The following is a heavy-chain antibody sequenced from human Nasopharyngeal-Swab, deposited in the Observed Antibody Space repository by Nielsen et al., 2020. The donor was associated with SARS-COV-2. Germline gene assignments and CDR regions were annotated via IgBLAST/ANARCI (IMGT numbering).Heavy chain of an antibody. CDR2: IWYDGSNK. J-gene: IGHJ3*02. D-gene: IGHD3-22*01. Sequence: VRQAPGKGLEWVAVIWYDGSNKYYADSVKGRFTISRDNSKNTLYLQMNSLRAEDTAVYYCARSGPYCYDSSGYRHGGAFDIWGQGTMVTVSS. V-gene: IGHV3-33*01. CDR3: ARSGPYCYDSSGYRHGGAFDI.